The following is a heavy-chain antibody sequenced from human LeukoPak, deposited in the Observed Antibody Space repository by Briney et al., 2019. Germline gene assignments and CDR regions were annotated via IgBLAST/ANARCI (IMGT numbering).Heavy chain of an antibody. Sequence: PGGSLRLSCAVSGFNVDDYAMRCVPQAPGWGLEWGSGINWKNGNGIYADAVKGRFTISRDNAKSSLYLQMSSLRAEDTALYYCSRRAARWQFDLWGRGTLITVSS. CDR1: GFNVDDYA. V-gene: IGHV3-9*01. CDR3: SRRAARWQFDL. J-gene: IGHJ2*01. D-gene: IGHD5-24*01. CDR2: INWKNGNG.